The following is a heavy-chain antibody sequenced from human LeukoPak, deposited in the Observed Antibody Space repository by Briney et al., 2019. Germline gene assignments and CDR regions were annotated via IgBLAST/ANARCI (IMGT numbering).Heavy chain of an antibody. Sequence: GGSLRLSCAASGFTFSSYAMSWVCQAPGKGLEWVSAISGSGGSTYYADSVKGRFTISRDNSKNTLYLQMNSLRAEDTAVYYCAKDLGEYYYDSSGYYYWDYWGQGTLVTVSS. CDR1: GFTFSSYA. D-gene: IGHD3-22*01. CDR3: AKDLGEYYYDSSGYYYWDY. CDR2: ISGSGGST. V-gene: IGHV3-23*01. J-gene: IGHJ4*02.